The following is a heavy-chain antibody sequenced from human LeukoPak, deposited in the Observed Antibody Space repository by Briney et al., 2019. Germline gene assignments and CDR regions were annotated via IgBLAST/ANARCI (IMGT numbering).Heavy chain of an antibody. V-gene: IGHV3-23*01. J-gene: IGHJ6*03. D-gene: IGHD6-13*01. Sequence: TGGSLRLSCAASGLTFINYDMNWVRQAPGKGLEWVSAISGSGGSTYYTDSVKGWFTISRDNSKNTLYLQMNTLRAEDTAIYYCAKRISGYSSSWYYMDVWGKGTTVTISS. CDR1: GLTFINYD. CDR3: AKRISGYSSSWYYMDV. CDR2: ISGSGGST.